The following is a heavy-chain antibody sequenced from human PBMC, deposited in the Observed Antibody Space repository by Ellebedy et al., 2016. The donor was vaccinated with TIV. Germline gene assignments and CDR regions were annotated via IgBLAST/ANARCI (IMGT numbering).Heavy chain of an antibody. CDR3: ARDLDKSSGWYGGAAY. D-gene: IGHD6-19*01. Sequence: GESLKISCAASGFTFDSYAMHWVRQAPGTGLEWVAVISHDGSSIYFADSVKGRVTVSRDNSMTTVYLEMNSLRAEETALYYCARDLDKSSGWYGGAAYWGQGTQVTVSS. CDR1: GFTFDSYA. V-gene: IGHV3-30-3*01. CDR2: ISHDGSSI. J-gene: IGHJ4*02.